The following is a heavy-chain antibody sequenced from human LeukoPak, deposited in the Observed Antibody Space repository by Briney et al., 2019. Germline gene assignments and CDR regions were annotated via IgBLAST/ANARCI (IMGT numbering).Heavy chain of an antibody. CDR2: IGNDGRNK. Sequence: GGSLRLSCAVSGFTFSNFGMHWVRQAPGRGLEWVTYIGNDGRNKKYADSVKGRFTISRDNAKNSLYLQMNSLRAEDTAVYYCAELGITMIGGVWGKGTTVTISS. CDR1: GFTFSNFG. CDR3: AELGITMIGGV. D-gene: IGHD3-10*02. J-gene: IGHJ6*04. V-gene: IGHV3-30*02.